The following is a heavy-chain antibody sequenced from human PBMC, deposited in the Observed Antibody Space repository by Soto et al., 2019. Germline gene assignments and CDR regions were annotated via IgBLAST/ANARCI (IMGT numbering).Heavy chain of an antibody. V-gene: IGHV1-18*01. CDR1: GYTFTNYG. J-gene: IGHJ5*02. CDR3: ARASRSGNNWFDP. CDR2: ITTYNDDT. D-gene: IGHD1-26*01. Sequence: QVQLVQSGPEVKKPGASVKVSCKTSGYTFTNYGISWVRQAPGQGLEWMGWITTYNDDTNYAQKFQGRVTLTTDTSTSTAYMEVRSLRSDDTAVYYCARASRSGNNWFDPWGQGTLVTVSS.